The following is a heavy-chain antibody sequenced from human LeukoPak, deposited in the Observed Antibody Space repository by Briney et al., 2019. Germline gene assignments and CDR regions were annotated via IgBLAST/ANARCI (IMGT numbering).Heavy chain of an antibody. D-gene: IGHD1-1*01. CDR2: VYYNGNS. CDR3: ARAHSNNWHVDY. J-gene: IGHJ4*02. CDR1: GDSISGYY. V-gene: IGHV4-59*01. Sequence: PSETLSLTCTVSGDSISGYYWSWIRQPPGKGLEWIEYVYYNGNSDYNPSLKSRVSMSIDTSKNQLSLKLSSVTAADTAVYYCARAHSNNWHVDYWGQGTLVTVSS.